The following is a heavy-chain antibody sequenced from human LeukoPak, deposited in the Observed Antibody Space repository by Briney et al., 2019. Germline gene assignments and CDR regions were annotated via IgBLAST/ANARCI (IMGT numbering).Heavy chain of an antibody. V-gene: IGHV4-39*07. J-gene: IGHJ4*02. CDR1: GGSMTNNTFY. CDR2: IYHTGPT. CDR3: ARGPGIAAAGTGYFDY. D-gene: IGHD6-13*01. Sequence: SETLSLTCTVSGGSMTNNTFYWGWIRQPPGKGLEWIGSIYHTGPTYYNPSLKSRVTISVDTSKNQFSLKLSSVTAADTAVYYCARGPGIAAAGTGYFDYWGQGTLVTVSS.